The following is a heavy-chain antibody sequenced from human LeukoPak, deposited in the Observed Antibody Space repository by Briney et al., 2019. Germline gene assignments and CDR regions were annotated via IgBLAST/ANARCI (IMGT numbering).Heavy chain of an antibody. CDR3: ASPSIAAAGYDALDI. CDR2: IIPIFGTA. D-gene: IGHD6-13*01. Sequence: SVNVSCKASGGTFSSYAISWVRQAPGQGLEWMGGIIPIFGTANYAQKFQGRVTITTDESTSTAYMELSSLRSEDTAVYYCASPSIAAAGYDALDIWGQGTMVTVSS. J-gene: IGHJ3*02. CDR1: GGTFSSYA. V-gene: IGHV1-69*05.